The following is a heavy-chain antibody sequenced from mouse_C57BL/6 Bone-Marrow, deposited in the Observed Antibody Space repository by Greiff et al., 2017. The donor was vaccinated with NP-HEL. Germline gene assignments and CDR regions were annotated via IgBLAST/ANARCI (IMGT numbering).Heavy chain of an antibody. CDR3: ARNPPNYYAPLGY. D-gene: IGHD1-1*01. V-gene: IGHV1-53*01. Sequence: VKLQQPGTELVKPGASVKLSCKASGYTFTSYWMHWVKQRPGQGLEWIGNINPSNGGTNYNEKFKSKATLTVDKSSSTAYMQLSSLTSEDSAVYYCARNPPNYYAPLGYWGQGTTLTVSS. J-gene: IGHJ2*01. CDR1: GYTFTSYW. CDR2: INPSNGGT.